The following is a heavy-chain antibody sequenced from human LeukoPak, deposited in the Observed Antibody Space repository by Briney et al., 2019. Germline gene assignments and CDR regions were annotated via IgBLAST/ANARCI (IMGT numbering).Heavy chain of an antibody. Sequence: VASVKVSCKASGGTFSSYAISWGRRAPGQGLEWMGRIIPIFGIANYAQKFQGRVTNTADKSTSTAYMERSSLRSEDTAVYYCARAMTATYCSGCSCLSYWGQGTLVTVSS. CDR3: ARAMTATYCSGCSCLSY. CDR1: GGTFSSYA. V-gene: IGHV1-69*04. J-gene: IGHJ4*02. CDR2: IIPIFGIA. D-gene: IGHD2-15*01.